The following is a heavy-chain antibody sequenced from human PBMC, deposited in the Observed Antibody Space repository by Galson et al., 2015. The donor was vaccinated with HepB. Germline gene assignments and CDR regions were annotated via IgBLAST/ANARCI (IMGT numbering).Heavy chain of an antibody. D-gene: IGHD1-26*01. Sequence: SLRLSCAASGFTFSSYAMHWVRQAPGKGLEWVAVISYDGSNKYYADSVKGRFTISRDNSKNTLYLQMNSLRAEDTAVYYCAWGRVGATSPFDYWGQGTLVTVSS. CDR1: GFTFSSYA. V-gene: IGHV3-30-3*01. J-gene: IGHJ4*02. CDR3: AWGRVGATSPFDY. CDR2: ISYDGSNK.